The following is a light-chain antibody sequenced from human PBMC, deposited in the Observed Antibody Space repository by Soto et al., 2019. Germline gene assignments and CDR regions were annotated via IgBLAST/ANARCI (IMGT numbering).Light chain of an antibody. Sequence: RAPASDAGSPGERVIVSCGASRGVSSDLAWYQQKPGQAPRLLVYGASTRATGIAARFSGSGSASEFTLTISSLLSEEVPVYFCQQYNNGPPLTVGGGTKVDIK. V-gene: IGKV3-15*01. CDR2: GAS. J-gene: IGKJ4*02. CDR1: RGVSSD. CDR3: QQYNNGPPLT.